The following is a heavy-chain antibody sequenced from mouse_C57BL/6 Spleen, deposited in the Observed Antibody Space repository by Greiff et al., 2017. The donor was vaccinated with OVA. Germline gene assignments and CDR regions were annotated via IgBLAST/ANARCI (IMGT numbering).Heavy chain of an antibody. CDR3: ARTVVEAMDY. D-gene: IGHD1-1*01. Sequence: EVQVVESGGGLVKPGGSLKLSCAASGFTFSDYGMHWVRQAPEKGLEWVAYISSGSSTIYYADTVKGRFTISRDNDKNTLFLKMTSRRSEDTAMYYCARTVVEAMDYWGQGTSVTVSS. CDR1: GFTFSDYG. CDR2: ISSGSSTI. J-gene: IGHJ4*01. V-gene: IGHV5-17*01.